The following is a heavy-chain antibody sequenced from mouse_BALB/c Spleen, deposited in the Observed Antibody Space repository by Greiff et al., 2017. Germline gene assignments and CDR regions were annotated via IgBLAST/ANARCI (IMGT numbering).Heavy chain of an antibody. V-gene: IGHV1-77*01. CDR1: GYTFTDSG. Sequence: QVQLKQSGPELVKPGASVKMSCKASGYTFTDSGISWVKQRTGQGLEWIGEIHPGSGSTNYNEKFKGKATLTADKSSNTAYVQLSSLTSEDSAVYYCARELHGLCFAYWGQGTLVTVSA. CDR2: IHPGSGST. J-gene: IGHJ3*01. CDR3: ARELHGLCFAY. D-gene: IGHD2-12*01.